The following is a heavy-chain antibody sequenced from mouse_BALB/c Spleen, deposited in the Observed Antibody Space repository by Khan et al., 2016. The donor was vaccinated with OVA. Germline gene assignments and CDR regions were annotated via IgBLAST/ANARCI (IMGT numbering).Heavy chain of an antibody. CDR1: GDSITSCY. CDR3: TRYDYDYDGAFAY. J-gene: IGHJ3*01. Sequence: EVQLVESGPSLVKPSQTLSLTCSVTGDSITSCYWNWIRKFPGNKLEYMGYISYSGSTYYNPSLKSRISITRDTSKNQYYLQLNSVTTEDTATYCCTRYDYDYDGAFAYWGQGTLVTVSA. CDR2: ISYSGST. V-gene: IGHV3-8*02. D-gene: IGHD2-4*01.